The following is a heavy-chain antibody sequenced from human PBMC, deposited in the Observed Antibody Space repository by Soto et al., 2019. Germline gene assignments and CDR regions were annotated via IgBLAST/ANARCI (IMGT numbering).Heavy chain of an antibody. J-gene: IGHJ6*03. Sequence: SETLSLTCAVYGGSFSGYYWSWIRQPPGKGLEWIGEINHSGSTNYNPSLKSRVTISVDTSKNQFSLKLSSVTAADTAVYYCARWEGIAAAGTRGRPEYYYYYMDVWGKGTTVTVSS. D-gene: IGHD6-13*01. CDR2: INHSGST. CDR1: GGSFSGYY. CDR3: ARWEGIAAAGTRGRPEYYYYYMDV. V-gene: IGHV4-34*01.